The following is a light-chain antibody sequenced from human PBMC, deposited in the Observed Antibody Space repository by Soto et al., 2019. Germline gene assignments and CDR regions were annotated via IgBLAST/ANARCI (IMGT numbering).Light chain of an antibody. CDR3: QQRSDWPPT. V-gene: IGKV3-11*01. J-gene: IGKJ1*01. CDR1: QSVRGTK. Sequence: EIVMTQSPATLSVSPGERVNLACRASQSVRGTKVAWYQHQPGEAPRLLIFGASNRAAGIPARFSGSGSGTDFTLTISSLEPEDFAVYYCQQRSDWPPTFGQGTKVDI. CDR2: GAS.